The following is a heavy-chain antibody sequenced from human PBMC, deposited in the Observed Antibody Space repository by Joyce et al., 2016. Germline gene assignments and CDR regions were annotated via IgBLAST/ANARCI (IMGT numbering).Heavy chain of an antibody. J-gene: IGHJ6*02. CDR3: AREREKTDTLSFGYNYPVDV. Sequence: QEQLVESGGGAVHPGGSLRLSCVGSGFSFKSYAMQWVRQAPGKGLGWVAFIWYDGGNQYYLDSVEGRFAIVRDNSINTLYLEMNNLRAEDTAVYYCAREREKTDTLSFGYNYPVDVWGQGTTVTVSS. D-gene: IGHD5-18*01. CDR1: GFSFKSYA. V-gene: IGHV3-33*01. CDR2: IWYDGGNQ.